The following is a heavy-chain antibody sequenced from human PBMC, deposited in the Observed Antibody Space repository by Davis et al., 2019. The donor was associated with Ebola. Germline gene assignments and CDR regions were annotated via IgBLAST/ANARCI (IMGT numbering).Heavy chain of an antibody. V-gene: IGHV4-59*13. CDR3: ARETGTTLGAFDI. Sequence: PSETLSLTCTVSGGSISSYYWSWIRQPPGKGLEWIGYIYYSGTTNYNPSLKSRLTISVDTSNNHFSLKLSSVTAADTAVYYCARETGTTLGAFDIWGQGTMVTVSS. D-gene: IGHD1-1*01. CDR1: GGSISSYY. J-gene: IGHJ3*02. CDR2: IYYSGTT.